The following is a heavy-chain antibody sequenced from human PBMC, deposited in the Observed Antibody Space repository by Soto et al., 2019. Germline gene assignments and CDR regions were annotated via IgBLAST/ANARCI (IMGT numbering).Heavy chain of an antibody. CDR2: ISAYNGNT. V-gene: IGHV1-18*01. Sequence: ASVKVSCKASGYTFTSYGIRWVRQAPGQGLEWMGWISAYNGNTNYAQKLQGRVTMTTDTSTSTAYMELRSLRSDDTAVYYCARSWKYCSGGSCYFDYWGQGTLVTVSS. J-gene: IGHJ4*02. CDR3: ARSWKYCSGGSCYFDY. CDR1: GYTFTSYG. D-gene: IGHD2-15*01.